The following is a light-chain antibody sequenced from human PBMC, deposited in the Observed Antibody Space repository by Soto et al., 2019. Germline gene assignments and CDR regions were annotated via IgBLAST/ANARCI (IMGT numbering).Light chain of an antibody. CDR2: SAS. Sequence: EIVLTQSPGTLSLSPGERATLSCRASRSISSTVAWYQQKPGQAPRLLIHSASTRATGIPARFSGAGSGTEFTLAIGSLQSEDFAVYYCQQYDDWPTTFGQGTKVDIK. V-gene: IGKV3-15*01. CDR1: RSISST. J-gene: IGKJ1*01. CDR3: QQYDDWPTT.